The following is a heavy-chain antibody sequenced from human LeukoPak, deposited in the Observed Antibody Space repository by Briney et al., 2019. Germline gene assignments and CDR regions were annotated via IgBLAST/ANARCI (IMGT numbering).Heavy chain of an antibody. V-gene: IGHV3-23*01. J-gene: IGHJ4*02. CDR2: ISGSGGST. CDR1: GFTFSSYA. D-gene: IGHD5-12*01. Sequence: GGSLRLSCAASGFTFSSYAISWVRQAPGKGLEWVSAISGSGGSTYYADSVKGRFTISRDNSKNTLYLQMNSLRAEDTAVYYCAKDFVHGGYEFGGQRTLVTVSS. CDR3: AKDFVHGGYEF.